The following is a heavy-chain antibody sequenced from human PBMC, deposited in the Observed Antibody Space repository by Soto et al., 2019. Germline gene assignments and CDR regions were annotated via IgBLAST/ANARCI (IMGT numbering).Heavy chain of an antibody. V-gene: IGHV3-11*01. CDR3: ARDKTYDILAGYYRYYYGMAV. CDR2: ISSSGSTI. D-gene: IGHD3-9*01. CDR1: GFTFSDYY. J-gene: IGHJ6*02. Sequence: QVQLVESGGGLVKPGGSLRLSCAASGFTFSDYYMSWIRQAPGKGLEWVSYISSSGSTIYYADSVKGRFTISRDNAKNSLYLQMNSLRAEDTAVYYCARDKTYDILAGYYRYYYGMAVWGQGTTVTVSS.